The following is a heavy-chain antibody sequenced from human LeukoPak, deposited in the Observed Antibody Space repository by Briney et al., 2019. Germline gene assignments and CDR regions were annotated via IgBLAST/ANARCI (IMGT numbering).Heavy chain of an antibody. J-gene: IGHJ5*02. V-gene: IGHV4-39*07. D-gene: IGHD3-3*01. Sequence: SETLSLTCTVSGGSISSSSYYWGWIRQPPGKGLEWIGSIYYSGSTYYNPSLKSRVTISVDTSKNQFSLKLSSVTAADTAVYYCARDLGGSGYPNWFDPWGQGTLVTVSS. CDR2: IYYSGST. CDR3: ARDLGGSGYPNWFDP. CDR1: GGSISSSSYY.